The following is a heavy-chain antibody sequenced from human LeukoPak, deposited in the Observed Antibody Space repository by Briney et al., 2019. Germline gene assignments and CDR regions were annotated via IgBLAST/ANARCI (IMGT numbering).Heavy chain of an antibody. CDR2: ISSSSSCI. CDR1: GFTFSSYS. Sequence: GGSLRLSCAASGFTFSSYSMNWVRQAPGKGREWVSSISSSSSCIYYADSVKGRFTISRDNAKNSLYLQMNSLRAEDTAVYYCARESGTYYYDSSGSEELDYWGQGTLVTVSS. J-gene: IGHJ4*02. D-gene: IGHD3-22*01. V-gene: IGHV3-21*01. CDR3: ARESGTYYYDSSGSEELDY.